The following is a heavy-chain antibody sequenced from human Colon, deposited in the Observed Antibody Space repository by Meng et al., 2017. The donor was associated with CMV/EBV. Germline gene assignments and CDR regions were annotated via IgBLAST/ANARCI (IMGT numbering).Heavy chain of an antibody. CDR3: AKDYYRYFDY. CDR2: IYSGGSST. Sequence: GESLKISCAASGFTFSSYAMSWVRQAPGKGLEWVSVIYSGGSSTYYADSVKGRFTISRDNSKNTLYLQMNSLRAEDTAVYYCAKDYYRYFDYWGQGTLVTVSS. D-gene: IGHD3-10*01. CDR1: GFTFSSYA. V-gene: IGHV3-23*03. J-gene: IGHJ4*02.